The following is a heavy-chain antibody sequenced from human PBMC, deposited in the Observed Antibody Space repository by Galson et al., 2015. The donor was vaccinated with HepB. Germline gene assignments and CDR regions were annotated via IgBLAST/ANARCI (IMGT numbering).Heavy chain of an antibody. CDR3: VGGVYYVSSGYYPTLDY. J-gene: IGHJ4*02. CDR2: IYSGGST. CDR1: GFTVSSNY. Sequence: PLRLPCAAPGFTVSSNYMSWARQAQGKGLEWVSVIYSGGSTYYADPVKGRFTISRHNSKNTLYLQMNSLRAEDTAVYYCVGGVYYVSSGYYPTLDYWGQGTLVTVSS. D-gene: IGHD3-22*01. V-gene: IGHV3-53*04.